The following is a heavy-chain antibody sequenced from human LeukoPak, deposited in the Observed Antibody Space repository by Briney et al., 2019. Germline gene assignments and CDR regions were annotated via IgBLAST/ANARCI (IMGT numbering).Heavy chain of an antibody. D-gene: IGHD3-22*01. Sequence: PGGSLRLSCAASGFTSSSYAMSWVRQAPGKGLEWVSAISGSGGSTYYADSVKGRFTISRDNSKNTLYLQMNSLRAEDTAVYYCAGHYYDSSGYYSPTLGYWGQGTLVTVSS. J-gene: IGHJ4*02. CDR3: AGHYYDSSGYYSPTLGY. V-gene: IGHV3-23*01. CDR2: ISGSGGST. CDR1: GFTSSSYA.